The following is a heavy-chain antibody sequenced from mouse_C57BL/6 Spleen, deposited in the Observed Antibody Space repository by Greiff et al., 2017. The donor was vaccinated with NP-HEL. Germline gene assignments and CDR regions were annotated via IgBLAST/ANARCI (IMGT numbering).Heavy chain of an antibody. CDR3: TTHGSKHWDFDV. CDR2: IDPENGDT. V-gene: IGHV14-4*01. J-gene: IGHJ1*03. D-gene: IGHD1-1*01. Sequence: EVQLQQSGAELVRPGASVKLSCTASGFNIKDDYMHWVKQRPEQGLEWIGWIDPENGDTEYASKFQGKATITADTSSNTAYLQLSSLTSEDTAVYYCTTHGSKHWDFDVWGTGTTVTVSS. CDR1: GFNIKDDY.